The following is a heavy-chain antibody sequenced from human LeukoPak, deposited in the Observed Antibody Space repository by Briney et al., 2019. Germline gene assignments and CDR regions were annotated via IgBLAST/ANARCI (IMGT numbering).Heavy chain of an antibody. D-gene: IGHD2-2*01. CDR3: ARDRRCSSTSCYYFDY. CDR1: GGSISSSNW. V-gene: IGHV4-4*02. Sequence: SGTLSLTCAVSGGSISSSNWWSWVRQPPGKGLEWIGEIYHSGSTNYNPSLKSRVTTSVDKSKNQFSLKLSSVTAADTAMYYCARDRRCSSTSCYYFDYWGQGTLVTVSS. CDR2: IYHSGST. J-gene: IGHJ4*02.